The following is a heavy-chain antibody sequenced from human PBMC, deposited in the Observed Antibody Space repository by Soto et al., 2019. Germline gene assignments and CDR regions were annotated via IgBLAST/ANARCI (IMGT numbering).Heavy chain of an antibody. J-gene: IGHJ4*02. D-gene: IGHD6-13*01. CDR1: GGSISSYY. CDR3: ARKTWYSGVYYFDY. CDR2: IYYSGST. Sequence: SETLSLTCPVSGGSISSYYWNWIRQPPGKGLEWIGYIYYSGSTNYNPSLKSRVTISVDTSKNQFSLKLSSVTAADTAVYYCARKTWYSGVYYFDYWGQGTLVTVSS. V-gene: IGHV4-59*01.